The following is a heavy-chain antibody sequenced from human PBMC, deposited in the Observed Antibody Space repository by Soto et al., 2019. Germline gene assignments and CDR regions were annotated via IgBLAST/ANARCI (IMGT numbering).Heavy chain of an antibody. D-gene: IGHD3-9*01. Sequence: PGGSLRLSCAASGFTFSSYGMHWVRQAPGKGLEWVAVIWYDGSNKYYAESVKGRFTISRDNSKNTLYLQMNSLRAEDTAVYYCAKMMSDYDILTGYYLAGMDVWGQGTTVTVSS. CDR1: GFTFSSYG. J-gene: IGHJ6*02. CDR3: AKMMSDYDILTGYYLAGMDV. CDR2: IWYDGSNK. V-gene: IGHV3-33*06.